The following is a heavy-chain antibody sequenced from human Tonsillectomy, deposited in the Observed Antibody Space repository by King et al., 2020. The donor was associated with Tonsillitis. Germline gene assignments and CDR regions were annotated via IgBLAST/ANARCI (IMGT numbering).Heavy chain of an antibody. CDR3: ARRDNTGWLRLRGDDAFDI. V-gene: IGHV4-39*01. CDR2: IYYSGST. D-gene: IGHD5-12*01. J-gene: IGHJ3*02. Sequence: QLQESGPGLVKPSETLSLTCTVSGGSISSSSYYWGWIRQPPGKGLEWIGSIYYSGSTYYNPSLKSRVTISVDTSKNQFSLKLSSVTAADTAVYYCARRDNTGWLRLRGDDAFDIWGQGTMVTVSS. CDR1: GGSISSSSYY.